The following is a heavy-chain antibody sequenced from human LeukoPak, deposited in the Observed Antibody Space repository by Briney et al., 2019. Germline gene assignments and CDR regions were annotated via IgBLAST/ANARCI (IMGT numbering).Heavy chain of an antibody. Sequence: GGSLRLSCAASGFTFSSYGMHWVRQAPGKGLEWVAFIRYDGSNKYYADSVKGRFTISRDNSKNTLYLQMNSLRAEDTAVYYCSSSLYSRGWSLNSGAFDIWGQGTMVTVSS. J-gene: IGHJ3*02. CDR3: SSSLYSRGWSLNSGAFDI. V-gene: IGHV3-30*02. D-gene: IGHD6-19*01. CDR2: IRYDGSNK. CDR1: GFTFSSYG.